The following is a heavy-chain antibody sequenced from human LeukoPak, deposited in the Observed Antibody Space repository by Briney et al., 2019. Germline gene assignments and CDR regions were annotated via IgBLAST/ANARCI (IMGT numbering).Heavy chain of an antibody. CDR3: TREAFTSFGY. CDR2: INPDGGEK. J-gene: IGHJ4*02. Sequence: PGGSLRLSCAASGFTFSNSWMSWVRQAPGKGLEWVANINPDGGEKYYVDSVEGRFTISRDNAKNSLYLQMNSLRAEDTAVYYCTREAFTSFGYWGQGTLVTVSS. V-gene: IGHV3-7*01. CDR1: GFTFSNSW.